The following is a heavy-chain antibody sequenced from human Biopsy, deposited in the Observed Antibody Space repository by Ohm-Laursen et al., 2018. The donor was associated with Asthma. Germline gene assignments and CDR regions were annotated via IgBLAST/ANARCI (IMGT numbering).Heavy chain of an antibody. CDR3: ARKAGSCISRTCYSLDF. J-gene: IGHJ4*02. Sequence: SVKVSCKSLGGTFNTYVIGWVRQASGQGLEWMGGINSVFGTTTYPQKFQDRVTITADDSTSTVYMELSSLRSEDTAAYYCARKAGSCISRTCYSLDFWGQGTLVTVSS. CDR1: GGTFNTYV. D-gene: IGHD2-2*01. CDR2: INSVFGTT. V-gene: IGHV1-69*13.